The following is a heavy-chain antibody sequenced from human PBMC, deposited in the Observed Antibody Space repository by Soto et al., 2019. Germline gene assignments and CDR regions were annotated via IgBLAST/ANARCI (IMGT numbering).Heavy chain of an antibody. V-gene: IGHV4-34*01. J-gene: IGHJ4*02. CDR1: GGSFSGYY. D-gene: IGHD6-19*01. CDR2: INHSGST. Sequence: PSETLSLTCAVYGGSFSGYYWSWIRQPPGKGLEWIGEINHSGSTNYNPSLKSRVTISVDTSKNQFSLKLSSVTAADTAVYYCARAGRIAVADYFDYWGQGTLVT. CDR3: ARAGRIAVADYFDY.